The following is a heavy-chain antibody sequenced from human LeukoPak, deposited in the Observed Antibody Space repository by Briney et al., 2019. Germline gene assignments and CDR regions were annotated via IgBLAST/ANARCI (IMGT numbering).Heavy chain of an antibody. V-gene: IGHV3-53*01. CDR2: IYSGGST. Sequence: GGSLRLSCAAPGFTVSSNYMSWVRQAPGKGLEWVSVIYSGGSTYYADSVKGRFTISRDNSKNTLYLQMNSLRAEDTAVYYCAGGYDSSGYKFDYWGQGTLVTVSS. D-gene: IGHD3-22*01. CDR3: AGGYDSSGYKFDY. J-gene: IGHJ4*02. CDR1: GFTVSSNY.